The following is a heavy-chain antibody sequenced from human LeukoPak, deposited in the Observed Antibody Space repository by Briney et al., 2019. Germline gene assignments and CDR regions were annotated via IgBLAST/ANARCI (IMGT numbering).Heavy chain of an antibody. CDR3: ARSFDSYNAFDI. D-gene: IGHD3-22*01. J-gene: IGHJ3*02. CDR1: GFSISSSDYY. CDR2: ISYSGST. Sequence: PSETLSLTCIVSGFSISSSDYYWSWIRQHPTKGLEWIGYISYSGSTYYNPSLKSRVTISVDTSKNHFSLRLSSVTAADTAVYYCARSFDSYNAFDIWGQGTMVTVSS. V-gene: IGHV4-31*02.